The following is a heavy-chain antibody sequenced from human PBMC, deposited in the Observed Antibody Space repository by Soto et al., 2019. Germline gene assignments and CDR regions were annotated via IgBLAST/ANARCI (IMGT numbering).Heavy chain of an antibody. J-gene: IGHJ6*03. V-gene: IGHV4-31*03. CDR3: ARRALWFGENPGDYYYYMDV. CDR1: GGSISSGGYY. CDR2: IYYSGST. D-gene: IGHD3-10*01. Sequence: QVQLQESGPGLVKPSQTLSLNCTVSGGSISSGGYYWSWIRQHPGKGLEWIGYIYYSGSTYYNPSLKSRVTISVDTSKNQFSLKLSSVTAADTAVYYCARRALWFGENPGDYYYYMDVWGKGTTVTVSS.